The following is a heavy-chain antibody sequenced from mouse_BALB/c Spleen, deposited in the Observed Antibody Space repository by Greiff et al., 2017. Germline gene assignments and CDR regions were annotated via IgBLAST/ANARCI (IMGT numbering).Heavy chain of an antibody. CDR3: AITTVVALYYYAMDY. CDR2: IYPGDGDT. D-gene: IGHD1-1*01. J-gene: IGHJ4*01. V-gene: IGHV1-80*01. CDR1: GYAFSSYW. Sequence: VKLLESGAELVRPGSSVKISCKASGYAFSSYWMNWVKQRPGQGLEWIGQIYPGDGDTNYNGKFKGKATLTADKSSSTAYMQLSSLTSEDSAVYFCAITTVVALYYYAMDYWGQGTSVTVSS.